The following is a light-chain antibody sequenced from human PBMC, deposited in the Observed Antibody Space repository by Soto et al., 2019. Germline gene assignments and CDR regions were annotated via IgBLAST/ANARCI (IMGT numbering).Light chain of an antibody. CDR3: QQYDDWLRLT. Sequence: EIVLTQSPATLSLSPGERATLSCRASQSVSINLAWYQQKPGQAPRLLIFGASSRATGIPARFSGSGSGTEFNLTISSLQSEDFAVYFCQQYDDWLRLTFGGGTKVDIK. CDR1: QSVSIN. J-gene: IGKJ4*01. CDR2: GAS. V-gene: IGKV3D-15*01.